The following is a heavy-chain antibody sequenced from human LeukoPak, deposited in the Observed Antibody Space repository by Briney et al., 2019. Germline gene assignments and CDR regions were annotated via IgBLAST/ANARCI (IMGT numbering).Heavy chain of an antibody. Sequence: GGSLRLSCAASDFTVNSNYMSWVRQAPGKGLEWVSVIYSGGSTYYADSVKGRFTISRDNSKNTLYLQMNSLRAEDTAVYYCASRDYYDSSGYYDAFDIWGQGTMVTVSS. D-gene: IGHD3-22*01. V-gene: IGHV3-53*01. J-gene: IGHJ3*02. CDR3: ASRDYYDSSGYYDAFDI. CDR2: IYSGGST. CDR1: DFTVNSNY.